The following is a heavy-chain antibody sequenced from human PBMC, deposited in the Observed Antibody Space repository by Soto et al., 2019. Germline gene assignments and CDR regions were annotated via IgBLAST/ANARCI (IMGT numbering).Heavy chain of an antibody. CDR1: GFTFSSYA. V-gene: IGHV3-23*01. J-gene: IGHJ4*02. Sequence: GGSLRLSCAASGFTFSSYAMSWVRQAPGKGLEWVSAISGSGGSTYYADSVKGRFTISRDNSKNTLYLQMNSLRAEDTAVYHCAKGLQVVVVAATGVDYWGQGTLVTVSS. D-gene: IGHD2-15*01. CDR3: AKGLQVVVVAATGVDY. CDR2: ISGSGGST.